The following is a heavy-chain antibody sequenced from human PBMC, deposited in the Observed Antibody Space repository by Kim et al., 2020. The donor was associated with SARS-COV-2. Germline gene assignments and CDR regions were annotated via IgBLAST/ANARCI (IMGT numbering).Heavy chain of an antibody. J-gene: IGHJ6*02. CDR1: GYTFTSYA. CDR3: ARWEKYCSSTSCYFGGGYYYGMDV. CDR2: INAGNGNT. Sequence: ASVKVSCKASGYTFTSYAMHWVRQAPGQRLEWMGWINAGNGNTKYSQKFQGRVTITRDTSASTAYMELSSLRSEDTAVYYCARWEKYCSSTSCYFGGGYYYGMDVWGQGTTVTVSS. D-gene: IGHD2-2*01. V-gene: IGHV1-3*01.